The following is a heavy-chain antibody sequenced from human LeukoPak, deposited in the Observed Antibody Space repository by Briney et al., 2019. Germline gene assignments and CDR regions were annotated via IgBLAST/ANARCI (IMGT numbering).Heavy chain of an antibody. CDR2: IYYSGKT. Sequence: SETLSLTCTVSGGSIRSNSYYWGWIRQPPGQGLEWIGSIYYSGKTYYNAALKSQVFISINTSKNQFSLTLTSVTAADTAGYYCARQTGSGLFILPGGQGTLVTVSS. CDR1: GGSIRSNSYY. J-gene: IGHJ4*02. V-gene: IGHV4-39*01. D-gene: IGHD3/OR15-3a*01. CDR3: ARQTGSGLFILP.